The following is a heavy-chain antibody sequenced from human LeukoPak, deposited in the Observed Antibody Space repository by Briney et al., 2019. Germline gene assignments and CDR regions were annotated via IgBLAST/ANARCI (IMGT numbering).Heavy chain of an antibody. J-gene: IGHJ4*02. V-gene: IGHV3-64*01. Sequence: PGGSLRLSCAASGFTFSDYAMHWVRQAPGKELEYVSAISSNGGSIHYANSVKGRFTISRDNSKNTLYLQMNSLRAEDTAVYYCAKAGYDFWSGSRFYFDYWGQGTLVTVSS. CDR1: GFTFSDYA. D-gene: IGHD3-3*01. CDR2: ISSNGGSI. CDR3: AKAGYDFWSGSRFYFDY.